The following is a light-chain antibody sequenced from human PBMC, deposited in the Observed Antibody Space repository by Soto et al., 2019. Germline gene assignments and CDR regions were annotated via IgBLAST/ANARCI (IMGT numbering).Light chain of an antibody. CDR2: EVA. V-gene: IGLV2-14*01. CDR3: ISYTSGGPLV. Sequence: QSALTQPASVSGSPGQSITISCTGTSSDVGGYNYVSWYQQHPGKAPKLIIYEVANRPPGVSSRFSGSKSGNTASLTISGHQAEDEADYYCISYTSGGPLVFGGGTKLTVL. CDR1: SSDVGGYNY. J-gene: IGLJ3*02.